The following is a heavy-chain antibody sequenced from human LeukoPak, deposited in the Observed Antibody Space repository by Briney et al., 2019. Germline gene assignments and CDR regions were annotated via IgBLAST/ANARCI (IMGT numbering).Heavy chain of an antibody. Sequence: PSETLSLTCAVSGGSISSGGYSWSWIRQPPGKGLEWIGYIYHSGSTYYNPSLKSRVTISVDRSKNQFSLKLSSVTAADTAVYYCARDFYGRIPTRGSYWYFDLWGRGTLVTVSS. D-gene: IGHD2/OR15-2a*01. CDR2: IYHSGST. J-gene: IGHJ2*01. CDR1: GGSISSGGYS. V-gene: IGHV4-30-2*01. CDR3: ARDFYGRIPTRGSYWYFDL.